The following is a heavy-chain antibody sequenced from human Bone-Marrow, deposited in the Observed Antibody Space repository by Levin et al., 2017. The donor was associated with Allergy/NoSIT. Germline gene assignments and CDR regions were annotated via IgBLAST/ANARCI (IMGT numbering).Heavy chain of an antibody. V-gene: IGHV4-31*03. J-gene: IGHJ4*02. CDR3: ARGQEAALVHALHFDY. CDR1: GGSISNVGDY. D-gene: IGHD3-10*01. Sequence: SETLSLTCTVSGGSISNVGDYWSWIRQFPGEGLEWIGYIFYRGNTYYNPSLLSRVTMSVDTSENQFSLSLRSVTAADTAVYYCARGQEAALVHALHFDYWGQGLLVTVSS. CDR2: IFYRGNT.